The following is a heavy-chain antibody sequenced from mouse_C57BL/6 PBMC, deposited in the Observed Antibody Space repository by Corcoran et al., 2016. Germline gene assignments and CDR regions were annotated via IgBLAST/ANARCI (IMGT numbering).Heavy chain of an antibody. V-gene: IGHV1-76*01. D-gene: IGHD2-1*01. J-gene: IGHJ2*01. CDR1: GYTFTDYY. CDR2: IYPGSGNT. CDR3: ARQGIYGNYIDY. Sequence: QVQLKQSGAELVRPGASVKLSCKASGYTFTDYYINWVKQRPGQGLEWIARIYPGSGNTYYNEKVKGKATLTAEKSSSTAYMQLSRLTSEDSAVYFCARQGIYGNYIDYWGQGTTLTVSS.